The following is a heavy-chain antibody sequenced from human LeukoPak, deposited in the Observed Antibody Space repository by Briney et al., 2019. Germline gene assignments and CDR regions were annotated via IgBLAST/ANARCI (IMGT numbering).Heavy chain of an antibody. J-gene: IGHJ4*02. CDR2: ISYDGSNK. CDR3: AGPLGTFDY. Sequence: GGSLRLSCAASGFTFSSYAMHWVRQAPGKGLEWVAVISYDGSNKYYADSVKGRFTISRDNSKNTLYLQMNSLRAEDTAVYYCAGPLGTFDYWGQGTLVTVSS. V-gene: IGHV3-30*04. CDR1: GFTFSSYA.